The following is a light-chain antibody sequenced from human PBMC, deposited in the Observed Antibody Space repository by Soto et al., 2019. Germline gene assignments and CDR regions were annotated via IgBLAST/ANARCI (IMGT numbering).Light chain of an antibody. CDR1: SSDVGDYND. Sequence: QSALTQPPSASGTPGQSVTIPCTGTSSDVGDYNDVSWYKQHPGQAPKLVIYEVSRRPSGVPDRFSGSKSGNTASLTVSGLQAEDEADYYCSSNAGSNNLVFGGGTKLTVL. V-gene: IGLV2-8*01. CDR2: EVS. CDR3: SSNAGSNNLV. J-gene: IGLJ2*01.